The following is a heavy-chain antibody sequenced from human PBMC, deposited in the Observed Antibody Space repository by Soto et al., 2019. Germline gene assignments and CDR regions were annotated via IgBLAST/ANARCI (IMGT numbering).Heavy chain of an antibody. CDR3: ARDPGIAARLNWFDP. CDR2: ISRDSSYI. CDR1: GFTFSRYS. V-gene: IGHV3-21*01. D-gene: IGHD6-6*01. Sequence: GGSLRLSCEASGFTFSRYSMNWVRQAPGKGLEWVSSISRDSSYIYYADSLKGRFTISRDNAKNSLFLQMLSLRAEDTAVYYCARDPGIAARLNWFDPWGQGTLVTVSS. J-gene: IGHJ5*02.